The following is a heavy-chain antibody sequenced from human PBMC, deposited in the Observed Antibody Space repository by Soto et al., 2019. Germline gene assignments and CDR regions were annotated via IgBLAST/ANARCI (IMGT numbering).Heavy chain of an antibody. CDR3: MRSYGDSYYFYYGMDV. Sequence: EVQLVQSGAEVKKSGESLKISCEGSGFIFSRYKISWVRQMPGKGLEWMGIINPGNSDTTYSPSFQGQVTISADNSINTAYLQWSSLRASDTAMYYCMRSYGDSYYFYYGMDVWGQGTTVTVSS. D-gene: IGHD2-21*02. CDR1: GFIFSRYK. J-gene: IGHJ6*02. CDR2: INPGNSDT. V-gene: IGHV5-51*01.